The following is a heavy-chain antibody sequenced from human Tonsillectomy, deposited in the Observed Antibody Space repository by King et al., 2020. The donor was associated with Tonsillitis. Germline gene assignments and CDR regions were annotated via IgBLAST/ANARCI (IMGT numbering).Heavy chain of an antibody. J-gene: IGHJ6*02. CDR3: AKDLNVATRPGTLHGMDV. CDR1: GFTFSSYG. Sequence: VQLVESGGGVVQPGGSLRLSCAASGFTFSSYGIHWVRQAPGKGLEWVALISYDGSNEYYADSVKGRFTISRDNSKNTLHVQMNSLRAEDTAVYYCAKDLNVATRPGTLHGMDVWGQGTTVTVSS. D-gene: IGHD1-7*01. CDR2: ISYDGSNE. V-gene: IGHV3-30*18.